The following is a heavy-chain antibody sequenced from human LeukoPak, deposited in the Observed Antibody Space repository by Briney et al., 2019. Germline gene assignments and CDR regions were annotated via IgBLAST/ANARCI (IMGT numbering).Heavy chain of an antibody. D-gene: IGHD3-16*01. CDR2: IKRDESEK. V-gene: IGHV3-7*03. J-gene: IGHJ4*02. CDR1: GFTFSSYW. Sequence: PGGSLRLSCAASGFTFSSYWMAWVRQAPGNGLEWVANIKRDESEKYYADSVKGRFTISRDNAKNSLYLQMNSLSAEDSAVYYCARDSGGALGQWGQGTLVTVSS. CDR3: ARDSGGALGQ.